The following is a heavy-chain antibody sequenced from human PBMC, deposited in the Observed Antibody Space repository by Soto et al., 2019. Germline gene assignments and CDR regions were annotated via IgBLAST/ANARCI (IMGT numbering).Heavy chain of an antibody. Sequence: EVQLVESGGGLVQPGGSLTLSCAASGFSFGNVWMSWVRQAPGKGLEWVGHIKSKSVGGTTDYTAPVKGRFTISRDDSKDSLYLQMSGLRPEVTAVYYCTTYSTQTFCDGGRCYSVQTKILDSWGQGILVTFSS. CDR1: GFSFGNVW. V-gene: IGHV3-15*01. D-gene: IGHD2-15*01. J-gene: IGHJ4*02. CDR3: TTYSTQTFCDGGRCYSVQTKILDS. CDR2: IKSKSVGGTT.